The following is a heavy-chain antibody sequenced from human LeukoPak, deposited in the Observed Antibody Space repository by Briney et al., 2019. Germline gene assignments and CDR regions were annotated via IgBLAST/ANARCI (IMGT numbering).Heavy chain of an antibody. CDR1: GFTFDDYA. V-gene: IGHV3-9*01. Sequence: GGSLRLSCAASGFTFDDYAMHWVRHAPGKGLEWVSGISWNSGSIGYADSVKGRFTISRDNAKNSLYLQMNSLRAEDTAVYYCAREVTGLDYWGQGTLVTVSS. D-gene: IGHD5-18*01. CDR2: ISWNSGSI. CDR3: AREVTGLDY. J-gene: IGHJ4*02.